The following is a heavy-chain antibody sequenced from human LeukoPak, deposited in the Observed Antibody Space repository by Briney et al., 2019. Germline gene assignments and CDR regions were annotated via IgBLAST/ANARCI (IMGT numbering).Heavy chain of an antibody. Sequence: PSETLSLTCTVSGGSVSSGSYYWSWIRQPPGKGLEWIGYIYYSGSTNYNPSLKSRVTISVDTSKNQFSLKLSSVTAADTAVYYCARGYSSSTLYYYYYYGMDVWGQGTTVTVSS. CDR3: ARGYSSSTLYYYYYYGMDV. D-gene: IGHD6-6*01. CDR1: GGSVSSGSYY. V-gene: IGHV4-61*01. CDR2: IYYSGST. J-gene: IGHJ6*02.